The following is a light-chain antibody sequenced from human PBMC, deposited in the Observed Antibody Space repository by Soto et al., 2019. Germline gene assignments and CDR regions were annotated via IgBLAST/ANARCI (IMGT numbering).Light chain of an antibody. Sequence: EIVLTQSPATLSLSPGERATLSCRASQSVSSSYLAWYQQRPGQAPRLLMYGSSSRATGIPDRFSASGSGTDFTLTISRLEPEDFAVYYCQHYSRTLPWTFGQGTKVDIK. CDR3: QHYSRTLPWT. CDR2: GSS. J-gene: IGKJ1*01. V-gene: IGKV3-20*01. CDR1: QSVSSSY.